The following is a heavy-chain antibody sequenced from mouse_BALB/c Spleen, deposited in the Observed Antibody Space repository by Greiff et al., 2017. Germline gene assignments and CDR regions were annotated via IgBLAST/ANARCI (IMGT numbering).Heavy chain of an antibody. Sequence: EVQLVESGGGLVQPGGSLKLSCAASGFTFSSYAMSWVRQTPEKRLEWVASISSGGSTYYPDSVKGRFTISRDNARNILYLQMSSLRSEDTAMYYCARGVDYWGQGTSVTVSS. CDR2: ISSGGST. CDR3: ARGVDY. J-gene: IGHJ4*01. CDR1: GFTFSSYA. V-gene: IGHV5-6-5*01.